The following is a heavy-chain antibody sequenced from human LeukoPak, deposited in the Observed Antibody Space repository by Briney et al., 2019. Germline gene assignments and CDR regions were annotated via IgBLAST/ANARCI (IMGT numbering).Heavy chain of an antibody. CDR2: ISSSSTYI. Sequence: GGSLRLSCAASGFTFSSYNMNGVRPAPGKGLEWVSSISSSSTYIYYTDSVRGRFTISRDNAKNSLYLQMNSLRAEDTAVYWCARDYIAYDPLDYWGQGTLVTVSS. J-gene: IGHJ4*02. CDR1: GFTFSSYN. D-gene: IGHD3-3*01. V-gene: IGHV3-21*01. CDR3: ARDYIAYDPLDY.